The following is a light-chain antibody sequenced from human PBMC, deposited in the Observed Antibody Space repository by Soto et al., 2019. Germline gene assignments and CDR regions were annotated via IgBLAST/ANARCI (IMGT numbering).Light chain of an antibody. CDR3: KQSYSTLFT. CDR1: QSITTY. Sequence: DIQMTQSPSSLSASVGDRVTITCRASQSITTYLNWYQQKPGKAPNLLIYAASSLQSGVPSRFSGSGSGTDFTLTISSLQPEDFATYYCKQSYSTLFTFGPGTKVDIK. J-gene: IGKJ3*01. CDR2: AAS. V-gene: IGKV1-39*01.